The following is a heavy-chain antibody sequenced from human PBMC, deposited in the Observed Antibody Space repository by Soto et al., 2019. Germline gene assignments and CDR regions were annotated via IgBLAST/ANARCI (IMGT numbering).Heavy chain of an antibody. D-gene: IGHD3-10*01. CDR3: ARDLWFGEQNPNNI. J-gene: IGHJ3*02. CDR1: GYTFTGYY. V-gene: IGHV1-2*02. CDR2: INPNSGGT. Sequence: ASVKVSCKASGYTFTGYYMHWVRQAPGQGLEWMGWINPNSGGTNYAQKFQGRVTMTRDTSISTAYMELSRLRSDDTAVYYCARDLWFGEQNPNNIWGQGTMVTV.